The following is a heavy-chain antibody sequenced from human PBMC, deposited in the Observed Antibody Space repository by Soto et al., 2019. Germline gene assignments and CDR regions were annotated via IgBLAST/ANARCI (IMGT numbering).Heavy chain of an antibody. V-gene: IGHV4-31*03. CDR1: GGSISSGGYY. CDR3: ARAEIWDNLGYCSGGSCYPALYFDY. CDR2: IYYSGST. D-gene: IGHD2-15*01. J-gene: IGHJ4*02. Sequence: SETLSLTCTVSGGSISSGGYYWSWIRQHPGKGLEWIGYIYYSGSTYYNPSLKSRVTISVDTSKNQFSLKLSSVTAADTAVYYCARAEIWDNLGYCSGGSCYPALYFDYWGQGTLVTVSS.